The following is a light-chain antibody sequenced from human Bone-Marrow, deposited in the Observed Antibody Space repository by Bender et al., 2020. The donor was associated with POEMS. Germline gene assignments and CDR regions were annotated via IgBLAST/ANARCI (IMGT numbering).Light chain of an antibody. CDR1: SSDVGGYNY. Sequence: QSALTQPASVSGSPGQSITISCTGTSSDVGGYNYVSWYQQTAGKAPKLLIYDVTTRPSGVSDRFSGSKSGNTASLTISGLQAEDEADYYCSSYTGSSTGLFGGGTKLTVL. CDR3: SSYTGSSTGL. CDR2: DVT. V-gene: IGLV2-14*01. J-gene: IGLJ2*01.